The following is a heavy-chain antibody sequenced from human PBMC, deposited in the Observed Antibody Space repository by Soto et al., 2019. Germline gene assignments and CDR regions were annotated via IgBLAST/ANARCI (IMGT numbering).Heavy chain of an antibody. CDR3: AKAGEDAYYYDSSGYYYHPFDY. CDR1: GFTFSSYG. CDR2: ISYDGSNK. Sequence: GVLSLSCAASGFTFSSYGMHWVRQAPGKGLEWVAVISYDGSNKYYADSVKGRFTISRDNSKNTLYLQMNSLRAEDTAVYYCAKAGEDAYYYDSSGYYYHPFDYWGQGTLVTVSS. V-gene: IGHV3-30*18. D-gene: IGHD3-22*01. J-gene: IGHJ4*02.